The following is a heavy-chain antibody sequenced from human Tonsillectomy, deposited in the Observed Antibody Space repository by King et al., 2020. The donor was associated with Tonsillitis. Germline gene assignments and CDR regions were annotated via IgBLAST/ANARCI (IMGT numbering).Heavy chain of an antibody. CDR3: AREVAVGGSFQDAFDM. CDR2: IIPLSSTV. Sequence: VQLVESGAEVKKPGSSVKVSCKASGGTFSTYAFSWVRQAPGQGLEWMGGIIPLSSTVNYAQKFLGKVTLTADESTSTAYMELSSLRFEDTAVYYCAREVAVGGSFQDAFDMWGQGTMVTVSS. D-gene: IGHD6-19*01. V-gene: IGHV1-69*01. J-gene: IGHJ3*02. CDR1: GGTFSTYA.